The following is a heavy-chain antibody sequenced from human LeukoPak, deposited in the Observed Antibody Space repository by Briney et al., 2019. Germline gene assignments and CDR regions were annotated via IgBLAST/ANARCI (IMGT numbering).Heavy chain of an antibody. CDR3: ARHLYAFDI. Sequence: SETLSLTCTVSGGSISSSSYYWGWIRQPPGKGLEWIGSIYYSGSTYYNPSLKSRVTISVDTSKNQFSLKLSSVTAADTAVYYCARHLYAFDIWGQGTMATVSS. J-gene: IGHJ3*02. CDR1: GGSISSSSYY. CDR2: IYYSGST. V-gene: IGHV4-39*01.